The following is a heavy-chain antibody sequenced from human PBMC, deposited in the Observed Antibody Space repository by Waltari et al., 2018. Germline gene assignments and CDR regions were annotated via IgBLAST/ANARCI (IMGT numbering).Heavy chain of an antibody. D-gene: IGHD3-10*02. J-gene: IGHJ3*02. V-gene: IGHV4-4*02. CDR3: ATDMLTLLRFPDAFDI. Sequence: QVQLQESGPGLVKPSGTLSLTCAVSGGSISSSNWWSWVRQPPGKGLEWIGEIYHSGSTNYNPSLKSRVTISVDKSKNQFSLKLSSVTAADTAAYYCATDMLTLLRFPDAFDIWGQGTMVTVSS. CDR1: GGSISSSNW. CDR2: IYHSGST.